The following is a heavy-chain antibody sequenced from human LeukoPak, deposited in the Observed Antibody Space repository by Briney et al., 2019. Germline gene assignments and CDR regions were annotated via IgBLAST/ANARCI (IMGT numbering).Heavy chain of an antibody. CDR3: ARLAFGWNYVLY. CDR1: GGSISTSSHY. D-gene: IGHD1-7*01. Sequence: SQTLSLTCTVSGGSISTSSHYSGWIRHPPGKGLDWIGRIYYSGNIYYNPSLKKRYSISVHTPQNTFYLTLCSPTPADTAAYYCARLAFGWNYVLYWGQGTLVPVSS. CDR2: IYYSGNI. V-gene: IGHV4-39*01. J-gene: IGHJ4*02.